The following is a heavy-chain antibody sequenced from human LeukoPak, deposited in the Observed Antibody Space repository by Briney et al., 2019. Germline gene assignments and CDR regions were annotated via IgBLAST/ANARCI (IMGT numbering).Heavy chain of an antibody. Sequence: SETLSLTCAVSGGSISSNNWWGWVRQPPGKGLEWIGEIYHNGSPNYNPSLKSRVTISVDKSRNHFSLNLSSVTAADTAVYYCARVNINNWHSCDYWGQGTLVTVSS. CDR3: ARVNINNWHSCDY. V-gene: IGHV4-4*02. CDR2: IYHNGSP. J-gene: IGHJ4*02. D-gene: IGHD1-1*01. CDR1: GGSISSNNW.